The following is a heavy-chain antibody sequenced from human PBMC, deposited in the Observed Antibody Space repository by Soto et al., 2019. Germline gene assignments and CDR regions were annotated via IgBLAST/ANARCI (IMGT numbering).Heavy chain of an antibody. CDR1: GFTFSSYA. CDR2: ISYDGSNK. Sequence: SLRLSCAASGFTFSSYAMHWVRQAPGKGLEWVAVISYDGSNKYYADSVKGRFTISRDNSKNTLYLQMNSLRAGDTAVYYCAREVAGDPAYFDYWGQGTLVTVSS. D-gene: IGHD2-15*01. V-gene: IGHV3-30-3*01. CDR3: AREVAGDPAYFDY. J-gene: IGHJ4*02.